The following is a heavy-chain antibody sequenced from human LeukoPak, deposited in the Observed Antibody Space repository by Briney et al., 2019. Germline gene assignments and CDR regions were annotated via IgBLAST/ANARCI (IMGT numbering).Heavy chain of an antibody. J-gene: IGHJ4*02. CDR3: ARGAVTRDFDL. D-gene: IGHD4-17*01. CDR1: GFSVSSNF. CDR2: IYSSGST. Sequence: GGSLRLSCAVSGFSVSSNFMNWVRQAPGKGPDWVSVIYSSGSTYYADSVKGRFTIARDNSKNTVYLQMNSLRAEDTGVYYCARGAVTRDFDLWGQGTLVTVSS. V-gene: IGHV3-53*01.